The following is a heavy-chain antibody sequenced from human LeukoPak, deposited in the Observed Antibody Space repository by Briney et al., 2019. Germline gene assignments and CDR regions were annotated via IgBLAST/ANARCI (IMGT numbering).Heavy chain of an antibody. J-gene: IGHJ4*02. Sequence: GRSLRLSCAATGFTSTKDAMNWVPQAPEKGLEWVSVLIGSSGSTDYADSVKGRFTISRDKSKNTLFLQMNSLRAEDTAIYFCAKGAYDYIEMGYFDSWGQGTLVTVSS. CDR1: GFTSTKDA. V-gene: IGHV3-23*01. CDR3: AKGAYDYIEMGYFDS. D-gene: IGHD5-12*01. CDR2: LIGSSGST.